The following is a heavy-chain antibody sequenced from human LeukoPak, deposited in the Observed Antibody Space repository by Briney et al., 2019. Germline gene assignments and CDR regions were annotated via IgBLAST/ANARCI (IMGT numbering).Heavy chain of an antibody. CDR2: IYYSGST. J-gene: IGHJ3*02. CDR3: ARLHRGNDAFDI. Sequence: SETLSLTCTVSGGSISSYYWSWIRQPPGKGLEWIGYIYYSGSTNYNPSHKSRVTISVDASKNQFSLKLSSVTAADTAVYYCARLHRGNDAFDIWGQGTMVTVSS. V-gene: IGHV4-59*08. D-gene: IGHD1-14*01. CDR1: GGSISSYY.